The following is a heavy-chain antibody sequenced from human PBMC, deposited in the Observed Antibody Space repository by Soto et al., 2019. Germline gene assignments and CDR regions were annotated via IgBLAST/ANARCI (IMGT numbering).Heavy chain of an antibody. V-gene: IGHV3-30*18. CDR1: GFTFSSYG. Sequence: GGSLRLSCAASGFTFSSYGMHWVRQAPGKGLEWVAVISYDGSNKYYADSVKGRFTISRDNSKNTLYLQMNSLRAEDTAVYYCVKGLYSGYASIYFDYWGQGTLVTVSS. D-gene: IGHD5-12*01. CDR2: ISYDGSNK. J-gene: IGHJ4*02. CDR3: VKGLYSGYASIYFDY.